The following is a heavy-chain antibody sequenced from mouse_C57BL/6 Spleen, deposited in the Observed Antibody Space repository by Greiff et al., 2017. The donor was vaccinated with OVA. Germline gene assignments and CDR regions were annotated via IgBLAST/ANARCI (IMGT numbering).Heavy chain of an antibody. CDR3: ARPFDDYSAWFAY. D-gene: IGHD2-3*01. J-gene: IGHJ3*01. Sequence: EVQLVESGGGLVKPGGSLKLSCAASGFTFSDYGMHWVRQAPEKGLEWVAYISSGSSTIYYADTVKGRFTISRDNAKNTLFLQMTSLRSEDTAMYYCARPFDDYSAWFAYWGQGTLVTVSA. CDR2: ISSGSSTI. CDR1: GFTFSDYG. V-gene: IGHV5-17*01.